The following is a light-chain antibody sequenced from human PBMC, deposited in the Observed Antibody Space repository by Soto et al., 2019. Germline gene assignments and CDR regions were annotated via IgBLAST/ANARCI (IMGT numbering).Light chain of an antibody. V-gene: IGLV2-23*01. J-gene: IGLJ1*01. CDR3: CSYVGARSYV. CDR1: ISDVGSSNL. CDR2: EGN. Sequence: QSVLAQPASVSGSPGQSITISCAGSISDVGSSNLVSWYQQHPGKVPKLIIYEGNRRPSGVSSRFSGSNSGKTASLTISGLQAEDEADYYCCSYVGARSYVFVIGTKVNV.